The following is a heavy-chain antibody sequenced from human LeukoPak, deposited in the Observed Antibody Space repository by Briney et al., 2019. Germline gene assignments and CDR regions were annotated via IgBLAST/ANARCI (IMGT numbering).Heavy chain of an antibody. CDR1: GGTFSSYA. J-gene: IGHJ4*02. D-gene: IGHD6-19*01. CDR3: AASFIAVAAKNLDY. CDR2: IIPIFGTA. V-gene: IGHV1-69*05. Sequence: SVKVSCKASGGTFSSYAISWVRQAPGQGLEWMGGIIPIFGTANYAQKFQGRVTITTDESTSTAYMELSSLRSEDTAVYYCAASFIAVAAKNLDYWGQGTLVTVSS.